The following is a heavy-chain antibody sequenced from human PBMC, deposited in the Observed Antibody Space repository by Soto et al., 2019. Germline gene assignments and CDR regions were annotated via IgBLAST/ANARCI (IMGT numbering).Heavy chain of an antibody. CDR2: IYYSGST. J-gene: IGHJ4*02. CDR1: GDSINNRSYY. CDR3: ARQRTSVVTQAYFDS. D-gene: IGHD2-21*02. Sequence: SETLSLTFTVTGDSINNRSYYWGWIRQPPGKGLEWIGSIYYSGSTYNNPSLKSRVSMSVDTSKNQFSLKLRSVTAADTALYYCARQRTSVVTQAYFDSWGQGSLVTVSS. V-gene: IGHV4-39*01.